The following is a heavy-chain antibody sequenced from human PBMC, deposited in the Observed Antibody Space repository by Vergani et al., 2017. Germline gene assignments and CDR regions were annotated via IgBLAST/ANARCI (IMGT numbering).Heavy chain of an antibody. D-gene: IGHD3-16*01. Sequence: QVQLVESGGGVVQPGRSLRLSCAASGFTFSSYGMHWVRQAPGKGLEWVAVISYDGSNKYYADSGKGRFTISRDNSKNTLYLQMNSLRAEDTAVYYCARDPENSAYTGEYYFDYWGQGTLVTVSS. CDR2: ISYDGSNK. V-gene: IGHV3-30*03. J-gene: IGHJ4*02. CDR1: GFTFSSYG. CDR3: ARDPENSAYTGEYYFDY.